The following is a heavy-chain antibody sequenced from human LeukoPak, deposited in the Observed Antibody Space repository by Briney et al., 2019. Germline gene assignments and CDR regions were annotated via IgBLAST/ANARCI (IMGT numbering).Heavy chain of an antibody. CDR3: ARRSSSGDFDY. CDR2: IGTAGDT. J-gene: IGHJ4*02. V-gene: IGHV3-13*01. Sequence: GGSLRLSCAASGFTFSSYDMLWVRQATGKGLEWVSAIGTAGDTYHPGSVKGRFTISRENAKNSLYLQMNSLRAGDTAVYYCARRSSSGDFDYWGQGTLVTVSS. CDR1: GFTFSSYD. D-gene: IGHD6-6*01.